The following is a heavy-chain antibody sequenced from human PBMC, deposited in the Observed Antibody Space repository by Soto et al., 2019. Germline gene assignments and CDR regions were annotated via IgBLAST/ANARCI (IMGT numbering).Heavy chain of an antibody. CDR1: GFTFSNAW. V-gene: IGHV3-15*01. J-gene: IGHJ4*02. D-gene: IGHD3-16*02. CDR2: IKSKTDGGTT. Sequence: GGSLRLSCAASGFTFSNAWMSWVRQAPGKGLEWVGRIKSKTDGGTTDYAAPVKGRFTISRDDSKNTLYLQMNSLKTEDTAVYYCTTALMITFGGVIVDYWGQGTLVTVSS. CDR3: TTALMITFGGVIVDY.